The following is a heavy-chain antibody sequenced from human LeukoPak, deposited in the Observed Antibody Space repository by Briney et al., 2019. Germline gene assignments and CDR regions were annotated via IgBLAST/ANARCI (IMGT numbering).Heavy chain of an antibody. J-gene: IGHJ5*02. CDR3: ARGVVASPRWGINWFDP. Sequence: PSQTLSLTCTVSGGSISSGGHYWSWIRQHPGKGLEWIGCIYYSGNTNYNPSLNSRVTISVDTSKNQFSLKLSSVTAADTAVYYCARGVVASPRWGINWFDPWGQGTLVTVSS. CDR1: GGSISSGGHY. V-gene: IGHV4-31*03. D-gene: IGHD3-16*01. CDR2: IYYSGNT.